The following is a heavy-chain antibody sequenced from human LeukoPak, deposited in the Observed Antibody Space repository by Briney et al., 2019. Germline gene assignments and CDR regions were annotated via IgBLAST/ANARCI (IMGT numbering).Heavy chain of an antibody. D-gene: IGHD3-22*01. V-gene: IGHV4-59*01. CDR3: ARVYYDSSGYGIDY. CDR1: DGSITNYD. CDR2: IYYSGST. Sequence: SETLSLTCTVSDGSITNYDWSWIRQPPGKGLEWIGYIYYSGSTNYNPSLKSRVTISVDTSKNQFSLKLSSVTAADTAVYYCARVYYDSSGYGIDYWGQGTLVTVSS. J-gene: IGHJ4*02.